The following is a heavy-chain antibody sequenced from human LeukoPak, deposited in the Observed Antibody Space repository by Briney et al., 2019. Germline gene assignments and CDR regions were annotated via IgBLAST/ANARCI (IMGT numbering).Heavy chain of an antibody. J-gene: IGHJ4*02. CDR2: ISNSGGNT. CDR3: AKAHGGYSWDY. V-gene: IGHV3-23*01. CDR1: GFTFSSHA. D-gene: IGHD5-12*01. Sequence: GGSLRLSCAASGFTFSSHAMNWVRQAPGKGLEWVSGISNSGGNTYYADSVKGRFAISRDNSKNTLYLQMNSLRAEDTAVYYCAKAHGGYSWDYWGQGTLVTVSS.